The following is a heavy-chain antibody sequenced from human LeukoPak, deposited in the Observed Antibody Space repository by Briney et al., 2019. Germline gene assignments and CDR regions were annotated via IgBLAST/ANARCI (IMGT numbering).Heavy chain of an antibody. D-gene: IGHD5-12*01. CDR2: IYSGGST. Sequence: GGSLRLSCAASGFTVSSNYMSWVRQAPGKGLEWVSVIYSGGSTYYADSVEGRFTISRDNSKNTLYLQMNSLRAEDTAVYYCARAGVATITLGYWGQGTLVTVSS. CDR1: GFTVSSNY. CDR3: ARAGVATITLGY. J-gene: IGHJ4*02. V-gene: IGHV3-53*01.